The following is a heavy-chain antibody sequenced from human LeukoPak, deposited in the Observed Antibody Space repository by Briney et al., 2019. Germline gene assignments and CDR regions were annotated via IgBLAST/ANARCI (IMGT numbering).Heavy chain of an antibody. CDR3: SRSGTGENDY. Sequence: GASVKVSCKSCGYTFTDYYLHWVRQAPGQGLAWMGWINCNSGGTNFAPKFRGRVTMTRDTSITTAYMELSGLTSDDTAVYYCSRSGTGENDYWGQGTLVTVSS. CDR2: INCNSGGT. J-gene: IGHJ4*02. D-gene: IGHD3-10*01. V-gene: IGHV1-2*02. CDR1: GYTFTDYY.